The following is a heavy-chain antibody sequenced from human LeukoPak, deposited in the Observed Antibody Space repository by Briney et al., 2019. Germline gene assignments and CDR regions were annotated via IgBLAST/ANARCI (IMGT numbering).Heavy chain of an antibody. Sequence: GGSLRLSCAASGFTFSTYVMSWVRQPPGEGLEWVSGISDSGGTTYYADSVRGRFTISRDNSKNTLWLQINSLRAEDTALYYCAKAGNYGDYLDYWGQGTLVTVSS. CDR3: AKAGNYGDYLDY. V-gene: IGHV3-23*01. CDR1: GFTFSTYV. J-gene: IGHJ4*02. CDR2: ISDSGGTT. D-gene: IGHD4-17*01.